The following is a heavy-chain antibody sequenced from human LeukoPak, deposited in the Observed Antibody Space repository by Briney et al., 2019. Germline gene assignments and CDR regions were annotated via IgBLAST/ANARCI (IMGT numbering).Heavy chain of an antibody. V-gene: IGHV5-51*01. CDR2: IFPGDSDT. Sequence: GESLKISCQGSGYSFTNYWIGWVRQMPDKGLEWMGIIFPGDSDTRYSPSFQGQVTISADRSISTAYLQWSSLKASDTAIYYCARLDIVLVPAAEYYFDYWGQGNLVTVSS. D-gene: IGHD2-2*03. J-gene: IGHJ4*02. CDR3: ARLDIVLVPAAEYYFDY. CDR1: GYSFTNYW.